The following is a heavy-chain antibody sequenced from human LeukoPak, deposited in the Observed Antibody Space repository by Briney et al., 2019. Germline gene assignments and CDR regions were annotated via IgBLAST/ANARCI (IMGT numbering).Heavy chain of an antibody. D-gene: IGHD5-18*01. CDR2: INHSGST. CDR1: GGSFSGYY. V-gene: IGHV4-34*01. J-gene: IGHJ4*02. Sequence: SETLSLTCAVYGGSFSGYYWSWIRQPPGKGLEWIGEINHSGSTNYNPSLKSRVTISVDTSKNQFSLKLSSVTAADTAVYYCARDGRFPRVPPGRYTAMASYFDYWGQGTLVTVSS. CDR3: ARDGRFPRVPPGRYTAMASYFDY.